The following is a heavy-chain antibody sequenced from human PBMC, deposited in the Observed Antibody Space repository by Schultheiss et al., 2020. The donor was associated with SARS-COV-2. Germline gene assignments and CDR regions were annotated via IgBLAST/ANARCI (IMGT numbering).Heavy chain of an antibody. Sequence: SETLSLTCTVSGGSISSGDYYWSWMRQPPGKGLEWIGYIYYSGSTYYNPSLKSRVTISVDKSKNQFSLKLSSVTAADTAVYYCARGGLWFREPLDYWGQGTLVTVSS. CDR3: ARGGLWFREPLDY. D-gene: IGHD3-10*01. CDR2: IYYSGST. CDR1: GGSISSGDYY. V-gene: IGHV4-30-4*01. J-gene: IGHJ4*02.